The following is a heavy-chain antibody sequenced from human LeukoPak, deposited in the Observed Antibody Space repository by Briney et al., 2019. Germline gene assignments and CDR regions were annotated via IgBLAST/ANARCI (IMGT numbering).Heavy chain of an antibody. CDR2: IKGDDSAR. J-gene: IGHJ4*02. CDR3: ARDVVGSLDY. Sequence: GGSLRLSCAASGFTFSTYWMAWVRQAPGKGLEWVANIKGDDSARHQADSVKGRFTISRDNAQNSVYLQMSSLRGEDTAIYYCARDVVGSLDYWGQGTLVAVSS. V-gene: IGHV3-7*01. D-gene: IGHD1-26*01. CDR1: GFTFSTYW.